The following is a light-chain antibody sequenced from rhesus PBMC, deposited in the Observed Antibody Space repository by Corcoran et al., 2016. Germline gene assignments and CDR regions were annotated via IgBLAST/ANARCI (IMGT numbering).Light chain of an antibody. CDR2: YAK. Sequence: DIQMTQSPSSLSASVGDRVTITCRASQGISSYLNWYQQKPGKAPELLISYAKRLESGVPSRFSGSGSGTEFTLTISSLQPEDFATYYCQQYNSLPLTFGGGTKVEIK. J-gene: IGKJ4*01. CDR1: QGISSY. V-gene: IGKV1-32*01. CDR3: QQYNSLPLT.